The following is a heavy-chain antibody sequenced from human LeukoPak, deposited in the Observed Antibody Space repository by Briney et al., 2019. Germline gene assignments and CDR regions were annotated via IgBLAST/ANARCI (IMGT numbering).Heavy chain of an antibody. CDR1: GYTFTGYH. CDR2: INPIGGGT. D-gene: IGHD6-19*01. J-gene: IGHJ1*01. V-gene: IGHV1-2*02. Sequence: ASVKVSCKTSGYTFTGYHMHWVRQAPGQGLEWMGWINPIGGGTKYGQKFQGRVTLTRDTSISTAYMELNSLTSDDPAVYYCARGGVYSSGWYPEYFQRWGQGTLVTVS. CDR3: ARGGVYSSGWYPEYFQR.